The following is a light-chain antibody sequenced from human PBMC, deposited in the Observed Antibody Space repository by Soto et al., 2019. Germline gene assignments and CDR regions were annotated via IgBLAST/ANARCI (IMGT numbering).Light chain of an antibody. V-gene: IGKV3-20*01. CDR2: GAS. CDR3: QQYGSSPLT. J-gene: IGKJ1*01. Sequence: EIVLTQSPGTLSLSPGERATLSCRASQSVSSSYLAWYQQRPGQAPRLLIYGASYRASGFPDRFSGSGSGTDFTLTISRLEPEDFALYYCQQYGSSPLTFGQGTKVDIK. CDR1: QSVSSSY.